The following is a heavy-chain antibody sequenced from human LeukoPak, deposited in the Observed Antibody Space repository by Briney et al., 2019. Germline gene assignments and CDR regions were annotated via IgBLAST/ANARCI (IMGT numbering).Heavy chain of an antibody. CDR3: ARGLGSPINYYYYYYMDV. CDR1: GYTFTSYD. CDR2: MNPNSGNT. D-gene: IGHD2-15*01. J-gene: IGHJ6*03. Sequence: ASVKVSCKASGYTFTSYDINWVRQATGQGLEWMGWMNPNSGNTGYAQKFQGRVTITRNTSISTAYMELSSLRSEDTAVYYCARGLGSPINYYYYYYMDVWGKGTTVTVSS. V-gene: IGHV1-8*03.